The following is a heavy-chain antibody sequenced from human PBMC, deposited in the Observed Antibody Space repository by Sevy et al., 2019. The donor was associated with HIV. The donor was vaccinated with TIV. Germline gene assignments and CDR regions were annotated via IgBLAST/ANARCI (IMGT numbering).Heavy chain of an antibody. J-gene: IGHJ6*02. Sequence: GGSLGLSCAASGFPFNDHAMHWVRQVPGKGLEWVSGISWNSRNIGYAYSVKGRFTISRDNARHFVYLEMNSLRPEDTAFYYCAKDINRGCDGVNCYSYYYYFYGLDVWGQGTTVTVSS. CDR2: ISWNSRNI. CDR1: GFPFNDHA. V-gene: IGHV3-9*01. D-gene: IGHD2-21*01. CDR3: AKDINRGCDGVNCYSYYYYFYGLDV.